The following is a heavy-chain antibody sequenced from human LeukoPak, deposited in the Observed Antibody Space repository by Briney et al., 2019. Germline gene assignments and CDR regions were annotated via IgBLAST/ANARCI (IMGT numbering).Heavy chain of an antibody. CDR3: AKDAQGVLPDAFDV. J-gene: IGHJ3*01. CDR1: VVTFSTYA. CDR2: ISDGGSDT. V-gene: IGHV3-23*01. Sequence: GGSLRLSCAASVVTFSTYAMGAGRQAPGKGLDWVSTISDGGSDTHYADSVKGRFTISRDNSRNPLYLQLNSLRAEDTALYYCAKDAQGVLPDAFDVWGQGTMVTVSS. D-gene: IGHD3-10*01.